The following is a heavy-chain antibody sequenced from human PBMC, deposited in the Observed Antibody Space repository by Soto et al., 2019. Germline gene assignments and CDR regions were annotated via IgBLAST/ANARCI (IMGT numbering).Heavy chain of an antibody. Sequence: GESLKISCQGSGSSFTSYWIGWVRQMPGKGLEWMGIIYPGDSDTRYSPSFQGQVTISADKSISTAYLQWSSLKASDTAMYYCARGVRQWLVRGYFDYWGQGTLVTVSS. CDR1: GSSFTSYW. V-gene: IGHV5-51*01. D-gene: IGHD6-19*01. CDR2: IYPGDSDT. CDR3: ARGVRQWLVRGYFDY. J-gene: IGHJ4*02.